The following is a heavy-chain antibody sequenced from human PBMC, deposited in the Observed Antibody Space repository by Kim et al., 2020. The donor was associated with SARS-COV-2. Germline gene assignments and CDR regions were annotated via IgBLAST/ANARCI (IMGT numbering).Heavy chain of an antibody. V-gene: IGHV4-61*08. CDR3: ARDRGIVMVSRLFDP. CDR1: GASVSRGAFY. CDR2: IDYNGNT. D-gene: IGHD2-21*01. J-gene: IGHJ5*02. Sequence: SETLSLTCAVSGASVSRGAFYWSWIRQSPGKGLEWIGYIDYNGNTVYNPSLESRVTISRDMSKNEFSLKLSSVTAADTALYHCARDRGIVMVSRLFDPWG.